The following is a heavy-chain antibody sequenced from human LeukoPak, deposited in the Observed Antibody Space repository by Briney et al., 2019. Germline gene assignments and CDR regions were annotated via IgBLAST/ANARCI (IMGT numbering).Heavy chain of an antibody. D-gene: IGHD1-1*01. J-gene: IGHJ4*02. CDR3: ARDKNWKPDY. Sequence: ASVKVSCEAPGGTFSSYAISWVRQAPGQGLEWMGGIIPIFGTANYAQKFQGRVTITADESTSTAYMELRSLRSDDTAMYYCARDKNWKPDYWGQGTLVTVSS. V-gene: IGHV1-69*13. CDR1: GGTFSSYA. CDR2: IIPIFGTA.